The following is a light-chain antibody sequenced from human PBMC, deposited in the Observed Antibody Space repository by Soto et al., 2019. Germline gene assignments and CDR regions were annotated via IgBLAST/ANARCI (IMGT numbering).Light chain of an antibody. J-gene: IGKJ3*01. V-gene: IGKV3-20*01. CDR3: QQYGRSPFT. CDR1: QSVSSNY. Sequence: EIVITQSPGTLSLSPGETATLSCRASQSVSSNYVAWFHQKPGQAPRLLIDGASSRATGVPDRFSASGSGTDFTLTISRXEPEDFAVYYCQQYGRSPFTFGPGTKVDIK. CDR2: GAS.